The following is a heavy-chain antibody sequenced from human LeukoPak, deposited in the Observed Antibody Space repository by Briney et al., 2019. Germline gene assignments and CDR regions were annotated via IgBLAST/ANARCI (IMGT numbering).Heavy chain of an antibody. Sequence: GGSLRLSCAASGFTFSSYGMHWVRQAPGKGLEWVAVMSYDGSNKYYADSVKGRFTISRDNSKNTLYLQMNSLRAEDTAVYYCAKGALLWFGELSVFDYWGQGTLVTVSS. J-gene: IGHJ4*02. CDR1: GFTFSSYG. D-gene: IGHD3-10*01. CDR2: MSYDGSNK. V-gene: IGHV3-30*18. CDR3: AKGALLWFGELSVFDY.